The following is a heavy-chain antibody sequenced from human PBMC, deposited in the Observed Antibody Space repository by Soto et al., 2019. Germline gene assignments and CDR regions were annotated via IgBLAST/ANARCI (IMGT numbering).Heavy chain of an antibody. D-gene: IGHD6-13*01. CDR2: IWYDGSNK. J-gene: IGHJ6*02. Sequence: PGGSLRLSCAASGLTFSSYGMHWVRQAPGKGLEWVAVIWYDGSNKYYADSVKGRFTISRDNSKNTLYLQMNSLRAEDTAVYYCARDLAADGNDLYYYYYYGMDVWGQGTTVTVSS. V-gene: IGHV3-33*01. CDR1: GLTFSSYG. CDR3: ARDLAADGNDLYYYYYYGMDV.